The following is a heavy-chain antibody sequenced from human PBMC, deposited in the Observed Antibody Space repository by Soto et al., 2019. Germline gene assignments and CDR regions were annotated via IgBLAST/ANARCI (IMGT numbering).Heavy chain of an antibody. Sequence: GGSLRLSCAASGFTFSSYAMSWVRQAPGKGLEWVSAISGSGGSTYYADSVKGRFTISRDNSKNTLYLQMNSLRAEDTAVYYCASRAITMVRGAENDAFDIWGQGTMVTVSS. D-gene: IGHD3-10*01. CDR2: ISGSGGST. CDR1: GFTFSSYA. V-gene: IGHV3-23*01. CDR3: ASRAITMVRGAENDAFDI. J-gene: IGHJ3*02.